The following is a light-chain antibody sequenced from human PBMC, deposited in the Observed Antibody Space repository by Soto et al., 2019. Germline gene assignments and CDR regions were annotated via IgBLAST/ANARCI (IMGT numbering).Light chain of an antibody. CDR2: EVS. V-gene: IGLV2-8*01. CDR1: SSDIGAYKY. CDR3: SSYAGSKDVV. Sequence: QSALTQPPSASGSPGQSVTISCTGTSSDIGAYKYVSWYQQHPGKAPKVMIYEVSKRPSGVPDRFSGSKSGNTASLTVSGLQAEDEGDYYCSSYAGSKDVVFGGGTKLTVL. J-gene: IGLJ2*01.